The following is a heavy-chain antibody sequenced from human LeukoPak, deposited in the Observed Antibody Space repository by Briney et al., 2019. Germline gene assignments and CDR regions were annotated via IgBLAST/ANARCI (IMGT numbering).Heavy chain of an antibody. CDR3: ATRVRYCSSTSCYEWFDP. J-gene: IGHJ5*02. V-gene: IGHV3-23*01. CDR1: GFTFRSYA. CDR2: ISDSGGST. D-gene: IGHD2-2*01. Sequence: GGSLRLSCAASGFTFRSYAMSWVRQAPGKGLEWVSGISDSGGSTYYAGSVKGRFTISRDNSKNTLYLQMNSLRAEDTAVYYCATRVRYCSSTSCYEWFDPWGQGTLVTVSS.